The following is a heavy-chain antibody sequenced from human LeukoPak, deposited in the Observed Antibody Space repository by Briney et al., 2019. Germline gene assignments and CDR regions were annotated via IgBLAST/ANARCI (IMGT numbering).Heavy chain of an antibody. Sequence: SETLSLTCTVSGGSISSSSYYWGWIRQPPGKGLEWIGSIYYSGSTYYNPSLKSRVTISVDTSKNQFSLKLSSVIAADTAVYYCARGGADYSQGFVSLEGDYYYMDVWGKGTTVTVSS. CDR1: GGSISSSSYY. CDR2: IYYSGST. CDR3: ARGGADYSQGFVSLEGDYYYMDV. J-gene: IGHJ6*03. D-gene: IGHD4-11*01. V-gene: IGHV4-39*07.